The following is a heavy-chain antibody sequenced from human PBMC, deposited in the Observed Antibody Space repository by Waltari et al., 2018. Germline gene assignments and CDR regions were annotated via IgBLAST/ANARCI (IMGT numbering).Heavy chain of an antibody. CDR2: IIPIFGTA. V-gene: IGHV1-69*13. CDR3: ARAPDYGGNSGYYYYGMDV. Sequence: QVQLVQSGAEVKKPGSSVKVSCKASGGTFSSYAISWVRQAPGQGLEWMGGIIPIFGTANYAQKCQGRVTITADESTSTAYMELSSLRSEDTAVYYCARAPDYGGNSGYYYYGMDVWGQGTTVTVSS. J-gene: IGHJ6*02. CDR1: GGTFSSYA. D-gene: IGHD2-21*02.